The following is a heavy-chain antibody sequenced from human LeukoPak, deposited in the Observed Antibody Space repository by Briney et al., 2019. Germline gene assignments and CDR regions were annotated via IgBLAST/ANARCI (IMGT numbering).Heavy chain of an antibody. CDR1: GGTFSSYT. CDR2: IIPILGIA. Sequence: SVKVSCKASGGTFSSYTIGWVRQAPGQGLEWMGRIIPILGIANYAQKFQGRVTITADKSTSTAYMELSSLRSEDTAVYYCARDEDYYDSSGSYARWFDPWGQGTLVTVSS. D-gene: IGHD3-22*01. V-gene: IGHV1-69*04. J-gene: IGHJ5*02. CDR3: ARDEDYYDSSGSYARWFDP.